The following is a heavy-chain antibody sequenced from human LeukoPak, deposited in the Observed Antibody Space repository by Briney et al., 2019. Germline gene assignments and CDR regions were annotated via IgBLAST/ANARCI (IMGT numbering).Heavy chain of an antibody. V-gene: IGHV4-4*07. CDR1: GDSISSYY. D-gene: IGHD2-15*01. Sequence: PSETLSLTCTVSGDSISSYYWSWIRQPAGKGLEWIGRIYTSGSTTYNPSLKSRFTMSVDTSKNQFSLKLSSVTAADTAVYYCARGLGYCSGGSCLAFDYWGQGTLVTVPS. CDR2: IYTSGST. J-gene: IGHJ4*02. CDR3: ARGLGYCSGGSCLAFDY.